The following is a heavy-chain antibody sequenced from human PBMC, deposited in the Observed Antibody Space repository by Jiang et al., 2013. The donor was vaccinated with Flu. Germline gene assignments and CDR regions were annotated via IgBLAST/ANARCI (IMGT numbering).Heavy chain of an antibody. J-gene: IGHJ5*02. D-gene: IGHD1-7*01. V-gene: IGHV6-1*01. CDR1: A. CDR3: AREVGSLTGTRIVP. CDR2: TYYRSKWYN. Sequence: AWNWIRQSPSRGLEWLGRTYYRSKWYNDYAVSVKSRITINPDTSKNQFSLQLNSVTPEDTAVYYCAREVGSLTGTRIVPWGQGTLVTVSS.